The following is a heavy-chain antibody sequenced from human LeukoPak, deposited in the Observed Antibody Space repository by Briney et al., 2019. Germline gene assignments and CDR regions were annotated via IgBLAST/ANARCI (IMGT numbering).Heavy chain of an antibody. V-gene: IGHV4-34*01. Sequence: PSETLSLTCAVYGGSFSGYYWSWIRQPPGKGLEWIGEINHSGSTNYNPSLKSRVTISADTSKNQFSLKLSSVTAADTAVYYCARESIVLLWFGEPPDAFDIWGQGTMVTVSS. CDR1: GGSFSGYY. CDR2: INHSGST. CDR3: ARESIVLLWFGEPPDAFDI. D-gene: IGHD3-10*01. J-gene: IGHJ3*02.